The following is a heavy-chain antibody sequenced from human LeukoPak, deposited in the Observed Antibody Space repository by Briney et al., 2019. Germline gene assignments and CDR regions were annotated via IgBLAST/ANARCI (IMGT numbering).Heavy chain of an antibody. D-gene: IGHD3-10*01. Sequence: GGSLRLSCAASGFTFSSYAMHCVRQAPGKGLEWVAVISYDGSNKYYADSVKGRFTISRDTSKNTLYLQMNSLRAEDTAVYYCARAAHRGFSFDYWGQGTLVTVSS. CDR3: ARAAHRGFSFDY. CDR1: GFTFSSYA. CDR2: ISYDGSNK. J-gene: IGHJ4*02. V-gene: IGHV3-30*04.